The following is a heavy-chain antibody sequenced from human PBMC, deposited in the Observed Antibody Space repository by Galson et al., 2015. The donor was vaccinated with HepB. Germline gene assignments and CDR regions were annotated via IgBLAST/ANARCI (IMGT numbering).Heavy chain of an antibody. CDR1: GYTLTELS. V-gene: IGHV1-24*01. J-gene: IGHJ3*02. CDR2: FDPEDGET. CDR3: ATDPWTTVTDDAFDI. Sequence: SVKASCKVSGYTLTELSMHWVRQAPGKGLEWMGGFDPEDGETIYAQKFQGRVTMTEDTSTDTAYMELSSLRSEDTAVYYCATDPWTTVTDDAFDIWGQGTMVTVSS. D-gene: IGHD4-17*01.